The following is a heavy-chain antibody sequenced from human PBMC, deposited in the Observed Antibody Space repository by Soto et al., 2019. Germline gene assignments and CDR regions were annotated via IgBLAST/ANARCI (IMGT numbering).Heavy chain of an antibody. J-gene: IGHJ5*02. CDR1: GYTFTSYA. V-gene: IGHV1-3*01. Sequence: GASVKVSCKASGYTFTSYAMHWVRQAPGQRLEWMGWINAGNGNTKYSQKFQGRVTITRDTSASTAYMELSSLRSEDTAVYYCARDGPGSSGWTYNWFDPWGQGTLVTVSS. D-gene: IGHD6-19*01. CDR2: INAGNGNT. CDR3: ARDGPGSSGWTYNWFDP.